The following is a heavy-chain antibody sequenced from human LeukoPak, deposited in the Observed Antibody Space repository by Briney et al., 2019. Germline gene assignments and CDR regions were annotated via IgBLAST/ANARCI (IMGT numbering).Heavy chain of an antibody. D-gene: IGHD4-11*01. J-gene: IGHJ4*02. CDR2: MNPNSGNT. CDR3: ARAQRAKNDYSH. Sequence: ASVKVSCKASGYTFTRYDINWVRQAIGQGLEWMGWMNPNSGNTGYAQKFRGRVTMTRDTSISTAYMELSSLRSEDTAVYYCARAQRAKNDYSHWGQGTLVTVSS. CDR1: GYTFTRYD. V-gene: IGHV1-8*01.